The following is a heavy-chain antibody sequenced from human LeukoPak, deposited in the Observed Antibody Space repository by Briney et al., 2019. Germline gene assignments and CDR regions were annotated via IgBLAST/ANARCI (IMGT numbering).Heavy chain of an antibody. D-gene: IGHD3-16*01. CDR1: GFTFDNYR. J-gene: IGHJ4*02. V-gene: IGHV3-23*01. CDR3: ARASWVSSTDAVR. CDR2: VNADGGNT. Sequence: GGSLRLSCAASGFTFDNYRMSWVRQAPGKGLEWVSTVNADGGNTYYADSVKGRFTLSSDSSRNTVYFQLNNLRVEDTAIYYCARASWVSSTDAVRWGQGTLVTVSS.